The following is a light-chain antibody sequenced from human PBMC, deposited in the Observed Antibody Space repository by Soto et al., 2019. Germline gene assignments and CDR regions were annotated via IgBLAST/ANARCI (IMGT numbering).Light chain of an antibody. CDR2: DVS. CDR3: QQFNTYPIT. Sequence: AIPLTQSPSSLSASVGDRVTITCRASQDIRGALAWYQQKPGKPPKLLIFDVSSLQSGVPSRFSGSGSGTDFTLTISSPQPEDFATYYCQQFNTYPITFGQGTRLEIK. V-gene: IGKV1-13*02. CDR1: QDIRGA. J-gene: IGKJ5*01.